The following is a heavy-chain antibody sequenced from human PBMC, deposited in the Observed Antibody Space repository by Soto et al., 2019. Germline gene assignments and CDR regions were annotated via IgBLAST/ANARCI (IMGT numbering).Heavy chain of an antibody. CDR2: IYYSGST. V-gene: IGHV4-39*01. CDR3: ARHTPASSITDH. CDR1: GGSISSSSYY. D-gene: IGHD2-15*01. Sequence: SETLSLTCAVAGGSISSSSYYWCWIRQPPVKGLEWIGSIYYSGSTYYNPSLKSRVTISADPSKNPFSLKLSAVTAADTAVYYCARHTPASSITDHWGQGTLVTVSS. J-gene: IGHJ4*02.